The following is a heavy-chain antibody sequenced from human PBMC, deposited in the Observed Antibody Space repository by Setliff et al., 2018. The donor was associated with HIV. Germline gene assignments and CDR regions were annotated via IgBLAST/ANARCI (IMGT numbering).Heavy chain of an antibody. D-gene: IGHD6-19*01. V-gene: IGHV3-7*01. CDR1: GFTFNHYW. Sequence: GGSLRLSCVASGFTFNHYWMSWVRHVPGKGLQWVADTKEDGSEKYYVDSVKGRFTISRDNAKRSLYLQMNSLRAEDTAMYYCTKDHLSGWASDCWGQGTLVTVSS. CDR2: TKEDGSEK. CDR3: TKDHLSGWASDC. J-gene: IGHJ4*02.